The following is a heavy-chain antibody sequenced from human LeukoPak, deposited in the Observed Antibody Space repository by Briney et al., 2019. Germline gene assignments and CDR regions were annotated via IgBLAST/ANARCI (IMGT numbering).Heavy chain of an antibody. CDR2: IYYSGST. CDR1: GGSISSYY. D-gene: IGHD1-26*01. V-gene: IGHV4-59*12. Sequence: SETLSLTCTVSGGSISSYYWSWIRQAPGKGLEWIGYIYYSGSTNYNPSLKSRVTISVDTSKNQFSLKLSSVTAADTAVYYCARRRWGFDYWGQGTLVTVSS. J-gene: IGHJ4*02. CDR3: ARRRWGFDY.